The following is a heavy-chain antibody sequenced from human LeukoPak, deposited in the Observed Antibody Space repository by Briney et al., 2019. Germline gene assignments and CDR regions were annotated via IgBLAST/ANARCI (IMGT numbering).Heavy chain of an antibody. V-gene: IGHV3-74*01. J-gene: IGHJ5*02. Sequence: GGSLRLSCAASGFTFSSYWMHWVRQAPGKGLVWVSRINSDGSSTSYADSVKGRFTISRDNAKNTLYLQMNSLRAEDTAVYSCGRPSGYCSGGSCPRWFDPWGQGTLVTVSS. CDR1: GFTFSSYW. CDR3: GRPSGYCSGGSCPRWFDP. CDR2: INSDGSST. D-gene: IGHD2-15*01.